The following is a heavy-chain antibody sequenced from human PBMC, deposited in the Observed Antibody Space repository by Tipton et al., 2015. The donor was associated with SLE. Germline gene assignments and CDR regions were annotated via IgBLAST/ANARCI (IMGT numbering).Heavy chain of an antibody. Sequence: GLVKPSETLSLTCTVYGGSFSGHYWSWIRQPPGKGLEWIGEINHSGSTNYNPSLKSRVTISVDTSKNQFSLKVSSVTAEDTAVYYCARAFGYDYYYYYGMDVWGQGTTVTVSS. CDR1: GGSFSGHY. V-gene: IGHV4-34*01. CDR3: ARAFGYDYYYYYGMDV. D-gene: IGHD5-12*01. J-gene: IGHJ6*02. CDR2: INHSGST.